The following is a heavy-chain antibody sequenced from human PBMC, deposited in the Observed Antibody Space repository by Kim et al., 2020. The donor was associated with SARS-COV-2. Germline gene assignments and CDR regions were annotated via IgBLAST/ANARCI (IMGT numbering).Heavy chain of an antibody. V-gene: IGHV3-21*01. Sequence: SYIYYADSVKGRFTISRDNAKNSLYLQMNSLRAEDTAVYYCASGTGTPDYWGQGTLVTVSS. CDR3: ASGTGTPDY. J-gene: IGHJ4*02. CDR2: SYI. D-gene: IGHD1-1*01.